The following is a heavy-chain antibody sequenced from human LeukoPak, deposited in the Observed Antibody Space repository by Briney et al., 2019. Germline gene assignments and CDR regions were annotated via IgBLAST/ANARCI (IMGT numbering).Heavy chain of an antibody. D-gene: IGHD2-2*01. CDR3: AKDGEDIVVVPAAMLDY. CDR2: ISYDGSNE. V-gene: IGHV3-30*18. Sequence: GGSLRLSCAASGFTFSGYGMHWVRQAPGKGLEWVALISYDGSNEYYADSVKGRFTTSRDNSKNTLYLQMNSLRAEDTAVYYCAKDGEDIVVVPAAMLDYWGQGTLVTVSS. J-gene: IGHJ4*02. CDR1: GFTFSGYG.